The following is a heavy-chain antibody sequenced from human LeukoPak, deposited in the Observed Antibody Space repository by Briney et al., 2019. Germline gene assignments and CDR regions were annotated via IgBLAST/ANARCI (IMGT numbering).Heavy chain of an antibody. CDR2: INPNSGGT. Sequence: GASVKVSCKASGYTFTGYYMHWVRQAPGQGLEWMGWINPNSGGTNYAQKFQGRVTMTRDTSVSTAYMELSRLRSADTAVYYCARLCVSCISDYWGQGTLVTVSS. V-gene: IGHV1-2*02. J-gene: IGHJ4*02. D-gene: IGHD2-8*01. CDR3: ARLCVSCISDY. CDR1: GYTFTGYY.